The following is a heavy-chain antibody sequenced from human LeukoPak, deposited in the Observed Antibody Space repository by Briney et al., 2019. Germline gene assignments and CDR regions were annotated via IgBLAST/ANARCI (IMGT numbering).Heavy chain of an antibody. D-gene: IGHD6-19*01. J-gene: IGHJ4*02. Sequence: SETLSLTCAVSGYSISSGYYWGWIRQPPGKGLEWIGSIYHSGRTYYNPSLKSRVTISVDTSKNQFSLKLSSVTAADTAVFYCARGQWLVRVYFDYWGQGTLVTVSS. V-gene: IGHV4-38-2*01. CDR1: GYSISSGYY. CDR2: IYHSGRT. CDR3: ARGQWLVRVYFDY.